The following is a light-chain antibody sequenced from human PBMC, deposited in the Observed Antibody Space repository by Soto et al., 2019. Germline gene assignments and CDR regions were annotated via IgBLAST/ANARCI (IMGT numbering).Light chain of an antibody. CDR3: QSYQSGNVV. J-gene: IGLJ2*01. Sequence: NFMLTQPHSVSDSPGKTVTISCTRSSGSIASNYVQWYQQRPGSAPTPVIYEDNERPSGVPDRFSGSIDSSSNSASLTISGLKTDDEADYYCQSYQSGNVVFGGGTKLTVL. CDR1: SGSIASNY. V-gene: IGLV6-57*04. CDR2: EDN.